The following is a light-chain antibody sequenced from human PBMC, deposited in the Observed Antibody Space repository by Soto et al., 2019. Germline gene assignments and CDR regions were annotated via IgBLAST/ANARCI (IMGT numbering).Light chain of an antibody. CDR1: SSNIGGNS. CDR3: GVWDDSLNAWV. V-gene: IGLV1-44*01. CDR2: SRN. Sequence: QSVMTQPPSVSAAPGQKVTISCSGSSSNIGGNSVSWYQQLPGTAPKLLVFSRNQRPSGVPDRFSGSKSGTSASLAISGLQSEDEADYYCGVWDDSLNAWVFGGGTKLTVL. J-gene: IGLJ3*02.